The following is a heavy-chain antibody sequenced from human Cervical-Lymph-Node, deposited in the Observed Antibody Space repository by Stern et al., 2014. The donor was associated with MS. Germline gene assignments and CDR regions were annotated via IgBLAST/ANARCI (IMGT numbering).Heavy chain of an antibody. J-gene: IGHJ3*02. CDR3: ARGKHIVVVTAIGDAFDI. Sequence: QVQLVQSGAEVKKPGASVKVSCKASGYTFTSYAMYWVRQAPGQSLEWMGWINAGNGNTKYSQKFQGRVTITRDTSASTAYMELSSLRSEDTAVYYCARGKHIVVVTAIGDAFDIWGQGTKVTVSS. D-gene: IGHD2-21*02. CDR1: GYTFTSYA. V-gene: IGHV1-3*01. CDR2: INAGNGNT.